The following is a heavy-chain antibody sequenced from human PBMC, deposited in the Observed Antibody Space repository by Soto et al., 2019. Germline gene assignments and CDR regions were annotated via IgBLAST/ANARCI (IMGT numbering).Heavy chain of an antibody. CDR2: LIHGGST. CDR1: NSSLGAFH. J-gene: IGHJ3*01. Sequence: QVHLEQWGAGLLKPSETLSLTCAIYNSSLGAFHWTWIRQPPGKGLEWIGELIHGGSTNYNPSLKSRVTFSLDTSKSQFSLHVMSVTGADTAVYYCARSPLSYDYVRQTWREVGDSFDVWGRGTSVTVSS. V-gene: IGHV4-34*02. CDR3: ARSPLSYDYVRQTWREVGDSFDV. D-gene: IGHD3-10*02.